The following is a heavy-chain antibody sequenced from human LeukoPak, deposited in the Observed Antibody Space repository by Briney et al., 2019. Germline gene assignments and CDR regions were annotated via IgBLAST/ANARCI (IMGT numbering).Heavy chain of an antibody. CDR1: GGSISSGGYY. CDR2: IYYSGST. J-gene: IGHJ3*02. D-gene: IGHD5-12*01. CDR3: ARYSGRLRRTEIRDAFDI. Sequence: PSQTLSLTCTVSGGSISSGGYYWSWIRQHPGKGLEWIGHIYYSGSTYYNPSLKSRVTISVDTSKNQFSLKLSSVTAADTAVYYCARYSGRLRRTEIRDAFDIWGQGTMVTVSS. V-gene: IGHV4-31*03.